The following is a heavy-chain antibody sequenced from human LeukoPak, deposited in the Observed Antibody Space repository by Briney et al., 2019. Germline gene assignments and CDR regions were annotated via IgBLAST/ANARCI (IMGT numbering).Heavy chain of an antibody. D-gene: IGHD3/OR15-3a*01. J-gene: IGHJ4*02. CDR1: GSTFGDTW. CDR3: ATSYDMGWLIGY. CDR2: IKQDGSEK. V-gene: IGHV3-7*03. Sequence: GGSLRLSCAASGSTFGDTWMNWVRQVPGQGLEWVANIKQDGSEKFYVASVKGRFTISRDNGKSSLYLQMNSLRAEDTALYYCATSYDMGWLIGYWGQGTLVTVSS.